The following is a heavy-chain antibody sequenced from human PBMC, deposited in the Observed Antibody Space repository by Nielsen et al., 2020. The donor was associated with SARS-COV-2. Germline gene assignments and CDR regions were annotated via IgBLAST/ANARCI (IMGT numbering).Heavy chain of an antibody. D-gene: IGHD2-2*01. CDR2: ISHSGST. V-gene: IGHV4-34*01. CDR1: GGSFSDYH. CDR3: AREIVPAAMGGNWFDP. J-gene: IGHJ5*02. Sequence: SETLSLTCAVFGGSFSDYHWSWIRQPPGKGLEWIAEISHSGSTTYNPSLQRRVTISVDTSKNQFSLKLSSVTAADTAVYYCAREIVPAAMGGNWFDPWGQGTLVTVSS.